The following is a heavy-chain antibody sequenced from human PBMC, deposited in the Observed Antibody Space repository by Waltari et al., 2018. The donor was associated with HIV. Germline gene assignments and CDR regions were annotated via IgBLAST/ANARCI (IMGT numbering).Heavy chain of an antibody. CDR3: AKRVNTIRGVYWYFDL. Sequence: EEQLLESGGGLAQPGGSLRLSCAASGLTLSSTYAMSWVRQAPAKGVEWFSGVSGSGSSTYYADSVKGRFTISRDNSKNTLHLQLNRLRAEDTALYYCAKRVNTIRGVYWYFDLWGRGTLVTVSS. CDR1: GLTLSSTYA. J-gene: IGHJ2*01. V-gene: IGHV3-23*01. D-gene: IGHD3-10*01. CDR2: VSGSGSST.